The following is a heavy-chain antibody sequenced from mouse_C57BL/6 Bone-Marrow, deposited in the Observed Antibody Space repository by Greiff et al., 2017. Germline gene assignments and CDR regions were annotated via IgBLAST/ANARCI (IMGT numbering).Heavy chain of an antibody. V-gene: IGHV1-76*01. CDR3: ARSSLLLRVLDY. CDR2: IYPGSGNT. CDR1: GYTFTDYY. J-gene: IGHJ2*01. D-gene: IGHD1-1*01. Sequence: QVQLQQSGAELVRPGASVKLSCKASGYTFTDYYINWVKQRPGQGLEWIARIYPGSGNTYYNEKLKGKATLTAEKSSSTAYMQLSSLTSEDSAVYFCARSSLLLRVLDYWGQGTTLTVSS.